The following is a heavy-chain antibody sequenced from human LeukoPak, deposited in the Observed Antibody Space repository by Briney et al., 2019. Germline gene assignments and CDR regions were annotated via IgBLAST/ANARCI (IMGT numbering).Heavy chain of an antibody. CDR1: GGSFSGYY. CDR2: INHSGST. Sequence: SETLSLTCAVYGGSFSGYYWSWIRQPPGKGLEWIGEINHSGSTNYNPSLKSRVTISVDTSKNQFSLKLSSVTAADTAVYYCARSLEPYFDYWCQGTLVTVSS. CDR3: ARSLEPYFDY. V-gene: IGHV4-34*01. D-gene: IGHD1-1*01. J-gene: IGHJ4*02.